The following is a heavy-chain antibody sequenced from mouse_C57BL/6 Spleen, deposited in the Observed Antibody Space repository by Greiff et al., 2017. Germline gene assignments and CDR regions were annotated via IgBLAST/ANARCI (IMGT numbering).Heavy chain of an antibody. J-gene: IGHJ1*03. CDR1: GFTFSDYG. V-gene: IGHV5-17*01. D-gene: IGHD1-1*01. Sequence: EVQVVESGGGLVKPGGSLKLSCAASGFTFSDYGMQWVRQAPEKGLEWVAYISSGSSTIYYADTVKGRFTISRDNAQNTLFLQMTSLRSEDTAMYYCARDYGSSSYWYFEVWGTGTTVTVSS. CDR2: ISSGSSTI. CDR3: ARDYGSSSYWYFEV.